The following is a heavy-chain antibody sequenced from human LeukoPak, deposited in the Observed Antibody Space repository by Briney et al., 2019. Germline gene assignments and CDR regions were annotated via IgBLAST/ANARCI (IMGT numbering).Heavy chain of an antibody. CDR1: GFTVSANY. V-gene: IGHV3-53*01. J-gene: IGHJ4*02. Sequence: GGSLRLSCAASGFTVSANYMSWVRQAPGMGLEWVSVVYFGGSTYYADSVKGRFTVSRDNSKNTLYLQMTSLRAEDSAVYYCARDPSQSRYCSARSCYYYWGQGTLVT. CDR2: VYFGGST. D-gene: IGHD2-15*01. CDR3: ARDPSQSRYCSARSCYYY.